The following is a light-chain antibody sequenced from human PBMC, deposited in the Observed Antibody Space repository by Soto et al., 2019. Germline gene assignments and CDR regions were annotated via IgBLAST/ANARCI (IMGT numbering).Light chain of an antibody. CDR2: ATS. J-gene: IGKJ3*01. Sequence: DIQMTQSPSSLSASVGDRVTITCRASQNISNYLNWYQQKPGKAPKLLIYATSSLQSGAPSRFSGSGSGTDLTLTISSLQPEDFATYYCQQSYSTPFTFGPGTKVDVK. CDR3: QQSYSTPFT. V-gene: IGKV1-39*01. CDR1: QNISNY.